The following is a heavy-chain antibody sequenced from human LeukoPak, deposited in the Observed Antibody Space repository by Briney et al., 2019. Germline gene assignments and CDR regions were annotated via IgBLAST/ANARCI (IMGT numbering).Heavy chain of an antibody. CDR2: INPNRGGT. CDR1: GYTFTGYY. V-gene: IGHV1-2*02. CDR3: ARDLSVLRWFGAKYYFDY. J-gene: IGHJ4*02. Sequence: ASVKVSCKASGYTFTGYYMHWVRQAPGQGLEWMGWINPNRGGTNYAQKLQGRVTMTRDTSISTAYMELSRLRADDTAVYYCARDLSVLRWFGAKYYFDYWGQGTLVTVSS. D-gene: IGHD3-10*01.